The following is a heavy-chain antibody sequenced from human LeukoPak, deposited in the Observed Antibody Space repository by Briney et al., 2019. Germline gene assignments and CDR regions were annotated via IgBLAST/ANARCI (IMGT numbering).Heavy chain of an antibody. Sequence: GGSLRLSCAASGFKFSDYGMIWVRQAPGKGLEWVSGISGSDYTDHADSVKGRLTISRDNAKNSLYLQIISLRAEDTAVYYCARLYSGSYYVFDYWGQGTLVTVSS. CDR1: GFKFSDYG. D-gene: IGHD1-26*01. J-gene: IGHJ4*02. V-gene: IGHV3-69-1*02. CDR2: ISGSDYT. CDR3: ARLYSGSYYVFDY.